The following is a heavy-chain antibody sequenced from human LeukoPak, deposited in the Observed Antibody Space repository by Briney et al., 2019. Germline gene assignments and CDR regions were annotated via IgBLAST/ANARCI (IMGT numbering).Heavy chain of an antibody. D-gene: IGHD3-9*01. V-gene: IGHV4-59*01. CDR3: ASLIPSSVLRYFDWFVTGPQLFRYYFDY. J-gene: IGHJ4*02. CDR1: GVSISSYY. Sequence: PSETLSLTCTVSGVSISSYYWSWLRQTPGKGLEWIGYIYYSGSTNFNPSLRSRVTISVDTSKNQFSLKMSSVTAADTAVYYCASLIPSSVLRYFDWFVTGPQLFRYYFDYWGQGTLVTVSS. CDR2: IYYSGST.